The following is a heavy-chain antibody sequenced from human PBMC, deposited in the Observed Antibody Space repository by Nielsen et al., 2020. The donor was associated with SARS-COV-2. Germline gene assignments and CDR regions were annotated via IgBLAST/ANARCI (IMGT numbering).Heavy chain of an antibody. J-gene: IGHJ6*02. CDR2: IYYSGST. V-gene: IGHV4-31*03. CDR3: ARTGYCSSTSCYGGDYYYYGMDV. D-gene: IGHD2-2*01. CDR1: GGSISSGGYY. Sequence: SETLSLTCTVSGGSISSGGYYWSWIRQHPGKGLEWIGYIYYSGSTYYNPSLKSRVTISVDTSKNQFSLKLSSVTAADTAVYYCARTGYCSSTSCYGGDYYYYGMDVWGQGTTVTVSS.